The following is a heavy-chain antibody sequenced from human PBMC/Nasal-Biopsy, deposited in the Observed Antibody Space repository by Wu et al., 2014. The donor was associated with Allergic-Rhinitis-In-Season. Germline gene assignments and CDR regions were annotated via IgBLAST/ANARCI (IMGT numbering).Heavy chain of an antibody. CDR3: ARHMAYSLDA. J-gene: IGHJ6*03. Sequence: LRLSCAASGFTFSNYWMHWVRQSPGKGLMWVSLISDDGTSTTYADSVKGRFTISRDNAKNTLYLQMNSLRAEDAAMYYCARHMAYSLDAWGIGTTVTVSS. V-gene: IGHV3-74*01. CDR1: GFTFSNYW. CDR2: ISDDGTST. D-gene: IGHD2-21*01.